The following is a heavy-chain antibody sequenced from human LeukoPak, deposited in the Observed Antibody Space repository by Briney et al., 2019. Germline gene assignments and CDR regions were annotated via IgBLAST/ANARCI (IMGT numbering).Heavy chain of an antibody. D-gene: IGHD3-3*01. CDR2: INHSGST. CDR3: AALRFLEPDDY. CDR1: GGSFSGYY. Sequence: SETLSLTCAVYGGSFSGYYWSWIRQPPGKGLEWIGEINHSGSTNYNPSLKSRVTISVDTSKNQFSLKLSSVTAADTAVYYCAALRFLEPDDYWGQGTLVTVSS. J-gene: IGHJ4*02. V-gene: IGHV4-34*01.